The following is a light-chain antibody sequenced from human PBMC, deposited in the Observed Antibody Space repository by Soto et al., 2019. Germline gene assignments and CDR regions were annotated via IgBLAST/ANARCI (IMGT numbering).Light chain of an antibody. J-gene: IGKJ1*01. CDR2: GAS. CDR3: QQYDSSPWT. CDR1: QSVSNSF. V-gene: IGKV3-20*01. Sequence: EIVLTQSPGTLSLSPGERATLSCRASQSVSNSFLAWYQRIPGQSPRLLIYGASRRATGIPDRFSGSGSVTDFTLTISSLEPEDFGMYYCQQYDSSPWTFGQGTKVHIK.